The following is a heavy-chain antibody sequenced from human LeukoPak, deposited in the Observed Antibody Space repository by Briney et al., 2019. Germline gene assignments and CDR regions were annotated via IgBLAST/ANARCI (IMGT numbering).Heavy chain of an antibody. V-gene: IGHV4-59*11. CDR3: ARGRYDYVWGSYRSGPNWFDP. CDR1: GGSISSHY. CDR2: IYYSGST. Sequence: SETLSLTCTVSGGSISSHYWSWIRQPPGKGLEWIGYIYYSGSTNYNPSLKSRVTISVDTSKNQFSLKLSSVTAADTAVYYCARGRYDYVWGSYRSGPNWFDPWGQGTLVTVSS. J-gene: IGHJ5*02. D-gene: IGHD3-16*02.